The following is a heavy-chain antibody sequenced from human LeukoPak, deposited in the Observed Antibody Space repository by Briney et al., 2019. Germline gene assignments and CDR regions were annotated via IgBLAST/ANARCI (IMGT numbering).Heavy chain of an antibody. CDR1: GYTFTSYA. CDR2: MNPNSGNT. V-gene: IGHV1-8*01. J-gene: IGHJ4*02. Sequence: ASVKVSCKASGYTFTSYATNSVRPTTGQGLEWMGWMNPNSGNTGNAHKFQGRVTMTRNTSISTAYMELSSLRSEDTAVYYCARSTWEADYWGQGTLVTVSS. D-gene: IGHD1-26*01. CDR3: ARSTWEADY.